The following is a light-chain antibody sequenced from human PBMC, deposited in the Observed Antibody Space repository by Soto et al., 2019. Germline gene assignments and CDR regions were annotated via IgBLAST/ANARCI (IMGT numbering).Light chain of an antibody. V-gene: IGKV3-15*01. Sequence: ELVMTQSPGTLSVSPRERATLSCRASQSLSSNLAWYQQKPGQAPRLLIYGASTRATGIPARFSGSGSGTEFALTISSLQSEDFAVYHCQQYNHWPPFTLGQGTKLEIK. CDR2: GAS. CDR3: QQYNHWPPFT. J-gene: IGKJ2*01. CDR1: QSLSSN.